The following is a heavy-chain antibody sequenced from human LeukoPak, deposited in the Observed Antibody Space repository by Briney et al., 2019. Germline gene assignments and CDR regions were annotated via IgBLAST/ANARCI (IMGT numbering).Heavy chain of an antibody. V-gene: IGHV3-11*01. CDR3: ARRTSGIAY. CDR2: TSSSGTII. J-gene: IGHJ4*02. Sequence: PGGSLRLSCAASGFTFTDYDMSWIRQAPGKGLEWVSYTSSSGTIIYYADSVKGRFTISRDNAKNSLYLQMNSLRAEDTAVYYCARRTSGIAYWGQGTLVTVSS. CDR1: GFTFTDYD.